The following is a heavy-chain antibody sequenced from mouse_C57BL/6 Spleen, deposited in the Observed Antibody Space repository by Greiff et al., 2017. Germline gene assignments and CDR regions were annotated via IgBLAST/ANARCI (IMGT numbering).Heavy chain of an antibody. D-gene: IGHD1-1*01. CDR3: ARPTVVATDYAMDY. Sequence: VQLQQSGAELVRPGTSVKVSCKASGYAFTNYLIEWVKQRPGQGLEWIGVINPGSGGTNYNQKFKGKATLTVDTSSSTAYMQLSSLTSEDSAVYYCARPTVVATDYAMDYWGQGTSVTVSS. CDR2: INPGSGGT. V-gene: IGHV1-54*01. CDR1: GYAFTNYL. J-gene: IGHJ4*01.